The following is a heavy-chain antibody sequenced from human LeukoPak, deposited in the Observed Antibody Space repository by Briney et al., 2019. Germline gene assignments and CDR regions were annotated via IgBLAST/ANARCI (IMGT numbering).Heavy chain of an antibody. Sequence: GASLKVSCKASGYTFTRYVISWVRQAPGQGLEWMGWISAYNGDTNFAEKFQGRVSMTTDTSTTTAYMELKSLRSDDTAVYYCARLLGNEWQLFYFDNWGQGTLVTVSS. J-gene: IGHJ4*02. CDR2: ISAYNGDT. D-gene: IGHD1-1*01. V-gene: IGHV1-18*01. CDR3: ARLLGNEWQLFYFDN. CDR1: GYTFTRYV.